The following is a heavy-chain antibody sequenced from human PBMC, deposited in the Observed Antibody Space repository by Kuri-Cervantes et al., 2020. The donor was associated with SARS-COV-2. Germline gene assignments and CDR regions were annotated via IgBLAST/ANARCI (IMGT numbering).Heavy chain of an antibody. J-gene: IGHJ4*02. V-gene: IGHV4-39*01. Sequence: GSLRLSCTVSGGSISSSLYCWGWVRQPPGQGLEWIGSIYYSGSTYYNPSLNSRVTISVDTSKNQFSLKLTSVTAADTAVYYCVRVDCSAGTCYRRYFDYWGRGTLVTVSS. CDR2: IYYSGST. CDR3: VRVDCSAGTCYRRYFDY. CDR1: GGSISSSLYC. D-gene: IGHD2-15*01.